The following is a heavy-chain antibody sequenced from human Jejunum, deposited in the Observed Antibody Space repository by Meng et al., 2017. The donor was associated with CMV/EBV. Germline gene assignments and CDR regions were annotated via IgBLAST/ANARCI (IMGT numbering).Heavy chain of an antibody. Sequence: ASGYTFTGYYIHWVRQAPGQGLEWMGWINPNSGGTNYTQKFQGRVTMTRDTSITTVYMEMSRLKSDDTAIYHCARAIVGVTRCQDWGQGTLVTVSS. V-gene: IGHV1-2*02. CDR2: INPNSGGT. CDR3: ARAIVGVTRCQD. D-gene: IGHD2-21*02. J-gene: IGHJ4*02. CDR1: GYTFTGYY.